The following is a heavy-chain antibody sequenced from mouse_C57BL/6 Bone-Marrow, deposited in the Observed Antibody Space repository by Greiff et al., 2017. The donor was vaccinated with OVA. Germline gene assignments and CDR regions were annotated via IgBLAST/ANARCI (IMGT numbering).Heavy chain of an antibody. J-gene: IGHJ3*01. CDR2: FYPGSGSI. CDR3: ARHEGAFYYYGSSWFAY. D-gene: IGHD1-1*01. Sequence: VKLMESGAELVKPGASVKLSCKASGYTFTEYTIHWVKQRSGQGLEWIGWFYPGSGSIKYNEKFKDKATLTADKSSSTVYMELSRLTSEDSAVYFCARHEGAFYYYGSSWFAYWGQGTLVTVSA. CDR1: GYTFTEYT. V-gene: IGHV1-62-2*01.